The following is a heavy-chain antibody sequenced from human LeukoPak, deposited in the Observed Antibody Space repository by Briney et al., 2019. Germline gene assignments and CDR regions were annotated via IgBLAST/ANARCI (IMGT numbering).Heavy chain of an antibody. J-gene: IGHJ4*02. CDR2: ITGSGGNS. D-gene: IGHD3-22*01. Sequence: PGGTLRLSCAASGFIFSTYGMSWVRQAPGKGLEWVSLITGSGGNSYYADSVKGRFTISRDNSKITLYLQMYSLRTEDTAVYYCARDYDSSGYLPDYWGQGTLVTVSS. CDR3: ARDYDSSGYLPDY. V-gene: IGHV3-23*01. CDR1: GFIFSTYG.